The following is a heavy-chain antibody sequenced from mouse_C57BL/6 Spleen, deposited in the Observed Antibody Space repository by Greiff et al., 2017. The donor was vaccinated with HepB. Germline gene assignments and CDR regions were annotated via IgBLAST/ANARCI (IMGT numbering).Heavy chain of an antibody. D-gene: IGHD1-1*01. Sequence: VQLQQSGAELVKPGASVKISCKASGYAFSSYWMNWVKQRPGKGLEWIGQIYPGDGDTNYNGKFKGKATLTADKSSSTAYMQLSSLTSEDSAVYICARGTTVVAPVMDYWGQGTSVTVSS. CDR1: GYAFSSYW. J-gene: IGHJ4*01. V-gene: IGHV1-80*01. CDR3: ARGTTVVAPVMDY. CDR2: IYPGDGDT.